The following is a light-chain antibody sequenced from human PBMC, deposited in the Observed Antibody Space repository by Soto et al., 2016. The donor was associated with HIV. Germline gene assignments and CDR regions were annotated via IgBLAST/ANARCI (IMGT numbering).Light chain of an antibody. CDR2: DDS. V-gene: IGLV3-21*03. CDR1: NVGSKS. CDR3: QVWDAGTDLVV. J-gene: IGLJ2*01. Sequence: SYELTQPPSLSVAPRKTARITCGGNNVGSKSVQWYQQKPGQAPILVLYDDSDRPSGIPERFSGSNSGNTATLSISRVEAGDEADYYCQVWDAGTDLVVFGGRTKLTVL.